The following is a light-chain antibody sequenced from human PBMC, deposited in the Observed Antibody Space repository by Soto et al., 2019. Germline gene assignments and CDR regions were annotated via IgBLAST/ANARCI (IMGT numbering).Light chain of an antibody. CDR3: QQYNAWPRT. CDR1: QSVGNY. J-gene: IGKJ1*01. Sequence: EIVMTQSPATLSVSPGERATLSCRASQSVGNYLAWYQQKPGQAPRILIYGASTRAAGISPRFSGGGSGPEFTLTISSLQAEYAADYHCQQYNAWPRTFGHGTKVGL. V-gene: IGKV3-15*01. CDR2: GAS.